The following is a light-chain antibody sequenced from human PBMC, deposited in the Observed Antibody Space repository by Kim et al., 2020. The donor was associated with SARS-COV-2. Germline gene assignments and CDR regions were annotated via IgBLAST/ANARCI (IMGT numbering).Light chain of an antibody. Sequence: SVSPGQTTSITCSGDKLGTKYTCWYQQRPGRSPVLVISEDTKRPSGIPERFSGSNSGNTATLTLPVTLAMDEADYYCQAWDSTTLLFGGGTQLTVL. CDR2: EDT. V-gene: IGLV3-1*01. J-gene: IGLJ2*01. CDR3: QAWDSTTLL. CDR1: KLGTKY.